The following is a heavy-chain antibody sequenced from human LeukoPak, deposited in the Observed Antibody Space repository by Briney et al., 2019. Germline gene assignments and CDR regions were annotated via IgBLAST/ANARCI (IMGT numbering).Heavy chain of an antibody. CDR1: GFTFSDYY. J-gene: IGHJ4*02. CDR3: AKDHGSGSYYDANY. V-gene: IGHV3-11*01. Sequence: GGSLRLSCAASGFTFSDYYMSWIRQAPGKGLEWVSYISSSGSTIYYADSVKGRFTISRDNAKNSLYLQMNSLRAEDTAVYYCAKDHGSGSYYDANYWGQGTLVTVSS. CDR2: ISSSGSTI. D-gene: IGHD3-10*01.